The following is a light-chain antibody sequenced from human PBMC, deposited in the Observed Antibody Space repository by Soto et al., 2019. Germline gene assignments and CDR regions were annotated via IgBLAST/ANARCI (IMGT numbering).Light chain of an antibody. V-gene: IGKV3-11*01. CDR3: QQRTYWL. CDR1: QSVNSY. Sequence: EIVLTQSPATLSLSPGERATLSCRDSQSVNSYLAWYQQKPGQAPRLLIYDASNRATGIPARFTGSGSGTDFTLTISSLEPEDFAVYYCQQRTYWLFGGGTKVEIK. J-gene: IGKJ4*01. CDR2: DAS.